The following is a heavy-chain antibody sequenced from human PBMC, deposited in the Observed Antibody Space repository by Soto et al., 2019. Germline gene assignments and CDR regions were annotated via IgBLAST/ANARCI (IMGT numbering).Heavy chain of an antibody. CDR1: GFSFSTYG. D-gene: IGHD1-1*01. J-gene: IGHJ4*02. CDR3: AKWNGYGDH. V-gene: IGHV3-23*01. Sequence: EVQLSESGGGLVQPGGSLRLSCAVSGFSFSTYGVTWVRQAPGKGLEWVGGVSGGSGTTHYADPVKGRFTITGDNSKNTVYLQMNSLRVEDTAVYYCAKWNGYGDHWGQGTLVTVSS. CDR2: VSGGSGTT.